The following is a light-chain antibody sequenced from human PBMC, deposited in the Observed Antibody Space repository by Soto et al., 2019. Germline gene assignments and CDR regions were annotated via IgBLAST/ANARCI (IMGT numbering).Light chain of an antibody. CDR1: SSDVGGYNY. CDR2: EVS. V-gene: IGLV2-14*01. Sequence: ALTQPASVSGSPGQSITISCTGTSSDVGGYNYVSWYQQHPGKAPKLMIYEVSNRPSGVSNRFSGSKSGNTASLTISGLQAEDEADYYCSSYTSSSTPMVFGTGTKVTVL. CDR3: SSYTSSSTPMV. J-gene: IGLJ1*01.